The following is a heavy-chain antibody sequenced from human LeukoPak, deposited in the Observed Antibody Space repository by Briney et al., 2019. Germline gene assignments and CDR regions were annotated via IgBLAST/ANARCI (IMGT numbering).Heavy chain of an antibody. D-gene: IGHD2/OR15-2a*01. CDR2: ISDSGSNT. CDR3: VSFYETY. Sequence: PGGSLRLSCVASGFCFSNYAMSWVRQTPGKGLEWVSVISDSGSNTYYADSVKGRFTISRDNSKNTVYLQMNSLRAEDTAVYYCVSFYETYWGRGTLVTVSS. J-gene: IGHJ4*02. CDR1: GFCFSNYA. V-gene: IGHV3-23*01.